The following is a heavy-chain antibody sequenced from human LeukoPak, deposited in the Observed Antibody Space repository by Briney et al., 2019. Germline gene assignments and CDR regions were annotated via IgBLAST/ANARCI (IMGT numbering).Heavy chain of an antibody. V-gene: IGHV3-30*03. CDR3: ARDQPPNLYYDILTEWENYYYYYMDV. CDR2: ISYDGSNK. Sequence: GGSLRLSCAASGFTFSSYGMHWVRQAPGKGLEWVAVISYDGSNKYYADSVKGRFTISRDNSKNTLYLQMNSLRAEDTAVYYCARDQPPNLYYDILTEWENYYYYYMDVWGKGTTVTISS. D-gene: IGHD3-9*01. J-gene: IGHJ6*03. CDR1: GFTFSSYG.